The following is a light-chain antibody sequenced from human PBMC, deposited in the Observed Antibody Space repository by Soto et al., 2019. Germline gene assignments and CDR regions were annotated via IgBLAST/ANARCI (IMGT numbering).Light chain of an antibody. V-gene: IGKV1-39*01. CDR2: PAS. CDR1: QSISSY. J-gene: IGKJ5*01. CDR3: QQSYRSPIT. Sequence: DIQMPQSPSCLSASVGSRLTITCRASQSISSYLNWYQQKPGKAPKLLXYPASSLQSGVPSRFSGSGSGTDFTLTISSLQPEDFETYYCQQSYRSPITCGQGTRREIK.